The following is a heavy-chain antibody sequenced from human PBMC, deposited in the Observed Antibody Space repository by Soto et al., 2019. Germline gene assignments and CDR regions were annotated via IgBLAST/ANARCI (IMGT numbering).Heavy chain of an antibody. J-gene: IGHJ4*02. CDR3: ARRTEYSGYDVFDY. Sequence: QVQLQESGPGLVKPSETLSLTCTVSGGSISSYYWSCIRQPPGKGLEWIGYIYYSGSTNYNPSLKSRVTISVDTSKNQFSLKLSSVTAADTALYYCARRTEYSGYDVFDYWGQGTLVTVSS. V-gene: IGHV4-59*08. D-gene: IGHD5-12*01. CDR1: GGSISSYY. CDR2: IYYSGST.